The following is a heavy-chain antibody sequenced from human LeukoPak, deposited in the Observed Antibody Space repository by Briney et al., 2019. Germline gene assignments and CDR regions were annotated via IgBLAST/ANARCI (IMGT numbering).Heavy chain of an antibody. Sequence: SETLSLTCTVSGGFISSYYWSWIRQPAGKGLEWIGRIYTSGSTNYNPSLKSRVTMSVDASKNQFSLKLSSVTAADTAVYYCARVDYDMHFDYWGQGTLVTVSS. D-gene: IGHD3-16*01. J-gene: IGHJ4*02. V-gene: IGHV4-4*07. CDR2: IYTSGST. CDR3: ARVDYDMHFDY. CDR1: GGFISSYY.